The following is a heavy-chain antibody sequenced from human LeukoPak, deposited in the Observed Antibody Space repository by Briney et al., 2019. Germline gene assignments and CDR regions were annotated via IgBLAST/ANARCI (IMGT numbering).Heavy chain of an antibody. V-gene: IGHV4-39*01. CDR1: GGSISSSSYY. D-gene: IGHD6-19*01. J-gene: IGHJ4*02. CDR3: ARLTVAGTIDY. CDR2: IYYSGST. Sequence: SETLSLTCTVSGGSISSSSYYWGWIRQPPGKGLEWIGSIYYSGSTYYNPSLKSRVTTSVDTSKNQFSLKLSSVTAADTAVYYCARLTVAGTIDYWGQGTLVTVSS.